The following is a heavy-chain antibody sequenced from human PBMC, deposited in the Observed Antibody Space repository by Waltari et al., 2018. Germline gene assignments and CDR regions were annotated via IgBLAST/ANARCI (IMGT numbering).Heavy chain of an antibody. V-gene: IGHV4-4*02. CDR2: IYHSGST. D-gene: IGHD3-10*01. Sequence: QVQLQESGPGLVKPSGTLSLPCAVSGGPLSSSHWWRWGRQPPGKGLEWIGEIYHSGSTNYNPSLKSRVTISVDKSKNQFSLKLSSVTAADTAVYYCAAQVQGVMLDPWGQGTLVTVSS. CDR3: AAQVQGVMLDP. J-gene: IGHJ5*02. CDR1: GGPLSSSHW.